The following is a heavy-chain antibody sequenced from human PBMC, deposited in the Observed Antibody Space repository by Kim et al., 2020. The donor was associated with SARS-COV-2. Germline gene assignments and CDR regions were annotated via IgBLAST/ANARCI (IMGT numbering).Heavy chain of an antibody. J-gene: IGHJ4*02. CDR1: GGSFSGYY. V-gene: IGHV4-34*01. CDR3: ARFPRRMVRGAPVGYFDY. CDR2: INHSGST. Sequence: SETLSLTCAVYGGSFSGYYWSWIRQPPGKGLEWIGEINHSGSTNYNPSLKSRVTISVDTSKNQFSLKLSSVTAADTAVYYCARFPRRMVRGAPVGYFDYWGQGTLVTVSS. D-gene: IGHD3-10*01.